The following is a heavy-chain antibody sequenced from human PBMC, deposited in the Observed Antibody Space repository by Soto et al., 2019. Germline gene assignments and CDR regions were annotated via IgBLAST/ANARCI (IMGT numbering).Heavy chain of an antibody. CDR2: IYYSGST. CDR3: ARMEVRGYKSGIEY. J-gene: IGHJ4*02. CDR1: GGSISSGDYY. D-gene: IGHD3-10*01. Sequence: SETLSLTCTVSGGSISSGDYYWSWIRQPPGKGLEWIGYIYYSGSTYYNPSLKSRVTISVDTSKNQFSLKLSSVTAADTAVYYCARMEVRGYKSGIEYWGQGTLVTISS. V-gene: IGHV4-30-4*01.